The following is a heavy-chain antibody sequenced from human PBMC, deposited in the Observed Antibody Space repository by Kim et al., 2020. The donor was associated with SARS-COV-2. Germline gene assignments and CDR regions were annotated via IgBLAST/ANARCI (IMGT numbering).Heavy chain of an antibody. CDR2: ISAYNGNT. J-gene: IGHJ6*03. CDR1: GYIFSSYD. CDR3: ARVSRLHCSSTSCSYYYYYRDV. D-gene: IGHD2-2*01. Sequence: ASVNVSCKASGYIFSSYDITWVRQAPGQGLEWMGWISAYNGNTNYAQKLQGRVTMTTDTSTSTAYMELRSLRSDDTAVYYCARVSRLHCSSTSCSYYYYYRDVWGKGTTVTVSS. V-gene: IGHV1-18*01.